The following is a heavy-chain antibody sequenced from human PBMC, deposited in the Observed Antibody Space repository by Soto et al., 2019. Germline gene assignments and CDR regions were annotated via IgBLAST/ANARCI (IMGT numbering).Heavy chain of an antibody. J-gene: IGHJ6*02. CDR2: INPNSGGT. D-gene: IGHD3-22*01. Sequence: ASVKVSCKASGYTFIGYYIHWVRQAPGQGLEWMGWINPNSGGTNYAQRFQSWVTMTRDRSISTAYMELSRLKSDDTAVYYCARVGGGLASLGYYGMDVWGQGTPVTVSS. CDR3: ARVGGGLASLGYYGMDV. CDR1: GYTFIGYY. V-gene: IGHV1-2*04.